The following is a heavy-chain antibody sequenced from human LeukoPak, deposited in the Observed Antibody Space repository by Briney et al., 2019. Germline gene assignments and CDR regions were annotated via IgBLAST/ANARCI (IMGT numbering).Heavy chain of an antibody. J-gene: IGHJ4*02. CDR2: IWYDGSNK. CDR1: GFTFSSYG. V-gene: IGHV3-33*01. Sequence: GGSLRLSCAASGFTFSSYGMHWVRQAPGKGLEWVAVIWYDGSNKYYADSVEGRFTISRDNFKNTLYLQMNSLRAEDTALYYCTRDFNWGDAGWGQGTLVTVSS. D-gene: IGHD7-27*01. CDR3: TRDFNWGDAG.